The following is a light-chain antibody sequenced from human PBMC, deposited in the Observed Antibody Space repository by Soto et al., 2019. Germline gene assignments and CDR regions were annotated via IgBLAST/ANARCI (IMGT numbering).Light chain of an antibody. CDR1: SSDVGGYNY. V-gene: IGLV2-14*01. CDR2: DVS. J-gene: IGLJ2*01. CDR3: SSYTSSSTLVV. Sequence: QSALTQPASVSGSPGQSITISCTGTSSDVGGYNYVSWYQPHPGKAPKLMIYDVSNRPSGVSNRFSGSKSGNTASLTISGVQAEDEAGYYCSSYTSSSTLVVFGGGTKLTVL.